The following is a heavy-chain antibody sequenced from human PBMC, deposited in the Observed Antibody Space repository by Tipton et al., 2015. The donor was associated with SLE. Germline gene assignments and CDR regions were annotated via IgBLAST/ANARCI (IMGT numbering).Heavy chain of an antibody. J-gene: IGHJ4*02. D-gene: IGHD3-16*01. CDR3: ARSMLTTKRVFDY. CDR1: CGSMNDYY. V-gene: IGHV4-59*01. CDR2: IYYTGSS. Sequence: TLSLTCTVSCGSMNDYYWSWIRQPPGKGLEWIGYIYYTGSSNHNPSLKGRVTMSVDTSKNQFSLSVNSVTAADTAVYYCARSMLTTKRVFDYWGQGTLVTVSS.